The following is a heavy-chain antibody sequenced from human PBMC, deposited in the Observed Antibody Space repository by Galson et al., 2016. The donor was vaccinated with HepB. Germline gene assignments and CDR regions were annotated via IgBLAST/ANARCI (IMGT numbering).Heavy chain of an antibody. CDR2: IYSGGST. J-gene: IGHJ4*02. CDR3: ARRSDSLLVVTGDC. CDR1: GFTLRNYP. Sequence: SLRLSCAASGFTLRNYPMSWVRQAPGKGPEWVSVIYSGGSTSYADSVKGRFTISRDSSKNTLYLQMNSLRPEDTAVYYCARRSDSLLVVTGDCWGQGTLVTVSS. V-gene: IGHV3-66*02. D-gene: IGHD2-8*02.